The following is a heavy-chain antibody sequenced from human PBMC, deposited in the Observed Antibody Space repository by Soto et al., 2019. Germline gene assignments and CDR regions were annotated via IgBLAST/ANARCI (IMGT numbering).Heavy chain of an antibody. Sequence: SETLSLTCIVAGGSINSFYWDWFRQPPGKGLEWIGYIYFTGSTNYNPSLTSRVTISVDSSKRQFSLRLTSVSAADTAVYFCARHMAPGGTGNFDSWGQGLLVTVSS. D-gene: IGHD3-10*01. V-gene: IGHV4-59*01. J-gene: IGHJ4*02. CDR3: ARHMAPGGTGNFDS. CDR2: IYFTGST. CDR1: GGSINSFY.